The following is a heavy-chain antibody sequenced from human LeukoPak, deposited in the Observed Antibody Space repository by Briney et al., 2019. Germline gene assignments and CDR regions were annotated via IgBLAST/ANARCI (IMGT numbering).Heavy chain of an antibody. CDR3: ARAKMPGIQTAGRVNYFDS. Sequence: GGSLRLSCAASEFTFSSYDMHWVRQATGKGLEWVSTIDTAGNAWYPDSVKGRFTISRENAKNSLNLQMNSLRVGDTAVYYCARAKMPGIQTAGRVNYFDSWGQGTLVTVSS. CDR1: EFTFSSYD. J-gene: IGHJ4*02. D-gene: IGHD6-13*01. V-gene: IGHV3-13*01. CDR2: IDTAGNA.